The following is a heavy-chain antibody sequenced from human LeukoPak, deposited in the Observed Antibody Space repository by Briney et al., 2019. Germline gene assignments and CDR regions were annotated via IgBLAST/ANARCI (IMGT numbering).Heavy chain of an antibody. D-gene: IGHD5-12*01. CDR1: GGSFSGYY. Sequence: SETLSLTCAVYGGSFSGYYWSWIRQPPGKGLAWIGEINHSGSTNYNPSRKIRVTISVDTSKNQFSLKLSSVTAADTAVYYCARGLRPMYLYDYWGQGTLVTVSS. CDR2: INHSGST. J-gene: IGHJ4*02. CDR3: ARGLRPMYLYDY. V-gene: IGHV4-34*01.